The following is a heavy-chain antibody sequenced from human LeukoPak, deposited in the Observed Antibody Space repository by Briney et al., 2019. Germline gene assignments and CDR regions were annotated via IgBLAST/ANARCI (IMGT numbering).Heavy chain of an antibody. J-gene: IGHJ4*02. Sequence: PSETLSLTCSVSGGSISNYYWNWLPQPAGKGLEWIGRIYASGSTNYNPSLKSRVTISMDKSKNHFSLNLKSVTAADTAFYYCARDFYGDDGHHPFDYWGQGIQVTVSS. CDR3: ARDFYGDDGHHPFDY. V-gene: IGHV4-4*07. CDR2: IYASGST. D-gene: IGHD2/OR15-2a*01. CDR1: GGSISNYY.